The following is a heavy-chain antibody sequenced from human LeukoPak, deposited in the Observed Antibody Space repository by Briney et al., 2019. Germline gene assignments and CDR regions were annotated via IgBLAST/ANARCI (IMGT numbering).Heavy chain of an antibody. D-gene: IGHD4-17*01. CDR2: ISGSGGST. V-gene: IGHV3-23*01. CDR1: GFTFSSYA. Sequence: GGSLRLSCAASGFTFSSYAMSWVRQAPGKGLEWVSAISGSGGSTYYADSVKGRFTISRDNSKNTLYLQMNSLRAEDTAVYYCAKDLLQIQRLLRSRDYGDYAGTDYWGQGTLVTVSS. J-gene: IGHJ4*02. CDR3: AKDLLQIQRLLRSRDYGDYAGTDY.